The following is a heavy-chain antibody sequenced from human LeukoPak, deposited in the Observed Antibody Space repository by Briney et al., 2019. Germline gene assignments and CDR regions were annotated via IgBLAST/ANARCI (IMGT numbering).Heavy chain of an antibody. D-gene: IGHD3-3*01. V-gene: IGHV1-69*13. CDR2: IIPIFGTA. CDR1: GGTFSSYA. CDR3: ARVLRFLEWPPYYYYYYGMDV. Sequence: SVKVSCKASGGTFSSYAISCVRQAPGQGLEWMGGIIPIFGTANYAQKFQGRVTITADESTSTAYMELSSLRSEDTAVYYCARVLRFLEWPPYYYYYYGMDVWGQGTTVTVSS. J-gene: IGHJ6*02.